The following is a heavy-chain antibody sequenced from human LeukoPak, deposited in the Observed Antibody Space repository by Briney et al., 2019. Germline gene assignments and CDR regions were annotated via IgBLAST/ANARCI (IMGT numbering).Heavy chain of an antibody. Sequence: SETLSLTCTVSGGSISSSSYYWGWIRQPPGKGLEWIGSIYYSGSTYYNPSLKSRVTISVDTSKNQFSLKLSSVTAADTAVYYCARHSVGGSGWYLKRYYFDYWGQGTLVTVSS. V-gene: IGHV4-39*01. CDR1: GGSISSSSYY. CDR3: ARHSVGGSGWYLKRYYFDY. J-gene: IGHJ4*02. CDR2: IYYSGST. D-gene: IGHD6-19*01.